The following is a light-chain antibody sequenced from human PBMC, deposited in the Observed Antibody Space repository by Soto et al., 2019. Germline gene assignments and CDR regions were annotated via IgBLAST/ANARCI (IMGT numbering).Light chain of an antibody. CDR3: QHYYNLTRT. V-gene: IGKV4-1*01. Sequence: FAITLSPASFSVSMGERATINCTSSQSIFYSSNNRNYLGWYQQRPGQPPKLLIYWASTRESGVPDRFSGSGSGTDFTLTISSLKTEDVALDYCQHYYNLTRTLGQGTKVDIK. CDR2: WAS. J-gene: IGKJ1*01. CDR1: QSIFYSSNNRNY.